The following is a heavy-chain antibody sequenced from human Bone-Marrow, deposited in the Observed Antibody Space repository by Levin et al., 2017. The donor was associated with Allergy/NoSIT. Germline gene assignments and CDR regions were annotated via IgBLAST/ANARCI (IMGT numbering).Heavy chain of an antibody. CDR2: IYYDGNNE. V-gene: IGHV3-33*01. CDR3: VRDANNGVSSSCYGDY. D-gene: IGHD3-22*01. J-gene: IGHJ4*02. Sequence: SGESLKISCAASGFVFNMYGMHWVRQAPGKGPEWVAGIYYDGNNEYYVESVKGRFTISRDNSRNTLHLQMNSLRAEDTAVYYCVRDANNGVSSSCYGDYWGQGTLVTVSS. CDR1: GFVFNMYG.